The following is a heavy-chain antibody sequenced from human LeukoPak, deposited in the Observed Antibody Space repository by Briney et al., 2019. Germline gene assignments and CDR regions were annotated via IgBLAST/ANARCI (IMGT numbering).Heavy chain of an antibody. V-gene: IGHV3-21*01. CDR3: ARDRTLGITMVRGVKYYYYYGMDV. J-gene: IGHJ6*04. CDR2: ISSSSSYI. D-gene: IGHD3-10*01. CDR1: GFTFSSYS. Sequence: GGSLRLSCAASGFTFSSYSMNWVRQAPGKGLDWVSSISSSSSYIHYADSVKGRFTISRDNAKNSLYLQMNSLRAEDTAVYYCARDRTLGITMVRGVKYYYYYGMDVWGKGTTVTVSS.